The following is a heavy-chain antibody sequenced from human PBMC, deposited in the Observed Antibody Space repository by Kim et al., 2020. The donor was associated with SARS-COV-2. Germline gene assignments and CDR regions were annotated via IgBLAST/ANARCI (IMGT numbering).Heavy chain of an antibody. CDR1: GYSFTSYW. J-gene: IGHJ4*02. Sequence: GESLKISCKGSGYSFTSYWISWVRQMPGKGLEWMGRIDPIDSYTNYSPSFQGHVTISADKSINTAYLQWSSLKASDTAMYYCARGGFYSGYPDYWGQGTLVTVSS. V-gene: IGHV5-10-1*01. CDR3: ARGGFYSGYPDY. D-gene: IGHD5-12*01. CDR2: IDPIDSYT.